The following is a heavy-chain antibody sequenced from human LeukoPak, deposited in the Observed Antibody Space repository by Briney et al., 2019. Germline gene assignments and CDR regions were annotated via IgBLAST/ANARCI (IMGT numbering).Heavy chain of an antibody. Sequence: GGSLRLSCAASGFTFSTYSMNWVRQAPGKGLEWVSSISSSGSYIYYAASVKGRFTISRDNAKNSLYLQMNSLRAEDTAVYYCAGEVDCSSTSCYNEGWFDPWGQGTLVTVSS. D-gene: IGHD2-2*02. CDR3: AGEVDCSSTSCYNEGWFDP. CDR1: GFTFSTYS. V-gene: IGHV3-21*01. CDR2: ISSSGSYI. J-gene: IGHJ5*02.